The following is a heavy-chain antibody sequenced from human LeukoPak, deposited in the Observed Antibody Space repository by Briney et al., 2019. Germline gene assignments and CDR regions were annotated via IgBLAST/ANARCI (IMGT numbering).Heavy chain of an antibody. CDR1: GFSFSNAW. CDR3: TTYRYSYDVTGYSYLDY. V-gene: IGHV3-15*01. D-gene: IGHD3-22*01. Sequence: GGSLRLSCTASGFSFSNAWMNWVRQAPGKGLMWVCRIINRTSGGANDYAAPVRVTFTISRANAQNTLYLQINNLKTEDTDVYYCTTYRYSYDVTGYSYLDYWAQGTRVSVSS. J-gene: IGHJ4*02. CDR2: IINRTSGGAN.